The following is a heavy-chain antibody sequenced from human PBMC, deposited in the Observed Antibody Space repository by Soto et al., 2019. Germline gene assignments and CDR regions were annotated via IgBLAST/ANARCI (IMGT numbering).Heavy chain of an antibody. Sequence: GGSLRLSCAASGFTFSSYAMSWVRQAPGKGLEWVSAISGSGGSTYYADSVKGRFTISRDNSKNTLYLQMNSLRAEDTAVYYCAKVVGSTSYYKRDYYYGMDVWGQGTTVTVSS. CDR3: AKVVGSTSYYKRDYYYGMDV. J-gene: IGHJ6*02. CDR1: GFTFSSYA. CDR2: ISGSGGST. D-gene: IGHD2-2*01. V-gene: IGHV3-23*01.